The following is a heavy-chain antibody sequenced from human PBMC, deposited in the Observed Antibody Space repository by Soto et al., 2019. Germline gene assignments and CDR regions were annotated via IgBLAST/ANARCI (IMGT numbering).Heavy chain of an antibody. Sequence: PSETLSLTCTVSGGSISSGGYYWSWIRQHPGKGLEWIGYIYYSGSTYYNPSLKSRVTISVDTSKNQFSLKLSSVTAADTAVYYCASGSRVPYYFDYWGQGTLVTVS. J-gene: IGHJ4*02. CDR1: GGSISSGGYY. V-gene: IGHV4-31*03. CDR3: ASGSRVPYYFDY. CDR2: IYYSGST.